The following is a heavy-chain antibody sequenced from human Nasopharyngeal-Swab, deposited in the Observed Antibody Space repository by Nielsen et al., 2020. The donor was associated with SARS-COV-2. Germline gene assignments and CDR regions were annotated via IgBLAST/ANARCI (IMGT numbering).Heavy chain of an antibody. CDR2: ISAYNGNT. J-gene: IGHJ4*02. Sequence: ASVKVSCKAYGYTFTSYGISWVRQAPGQGLEWMGWISAYNGNTNYAQKLQGRVTMTTDTSTSTAYMELRSLRSDDTAVYYCAREARYCSGGSCYLPPDYWGQGTLVTVSS. V-gene: IGHV1-18*01. CDR1: GYTFTSYG. D-gene: IGHD2-15*01. CDR3: AREARYCSGGSCYLPPDY.